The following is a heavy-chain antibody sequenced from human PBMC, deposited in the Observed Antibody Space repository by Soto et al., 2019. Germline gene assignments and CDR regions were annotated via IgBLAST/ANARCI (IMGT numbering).Heavy chain of an antibody. D-gene: IGHD3-22*01. V-gene: IGHV4-30-4*01. Sequence: KPSETLSLTCTVSGGSISSGDYYWSWIRQPPGKGLEWIGYIYYSGSTYYNPSLKSRVTISVDTSKNQFSLKLSSVTAADTAVYYCARGAYYDGSGFDYWGQGTLVTVSS. CDR2: IYYSGST. CDR3: ARGAYYDGSGFDY. CDR1: GGSISSGDYY. J-gene: IGHJ4*02.